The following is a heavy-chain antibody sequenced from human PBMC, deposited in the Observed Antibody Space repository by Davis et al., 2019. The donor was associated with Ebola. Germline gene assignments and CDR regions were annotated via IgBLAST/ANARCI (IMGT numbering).Heavy chain of an antibody. D-gene: IGHD7-27*01. CDR2: ISYTGTT. V-gene: IGHV4-39*01. CDR1: GDSISGSPFY. J-gene: IGHJ4*02. Sequence: SETLSLTCTVSGDSISGSPFYWGWIRQPPGKGLEWIGSISYTGTTYYNPSLESRVTMSVDTSKNHFSLRLSSVTAADTAVYYCVRQGDLGWGQGTLVTVSS. CDR3: VRQGDLG.